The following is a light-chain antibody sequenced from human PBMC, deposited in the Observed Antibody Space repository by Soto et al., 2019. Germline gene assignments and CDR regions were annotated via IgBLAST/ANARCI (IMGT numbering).Light chain of an antibody. CDR3: QQYDRWPVT. V-gene: IGKV3-15*01. CDR2: DAS. CDR1: QSVTTN. Sequence: EVVITQSPSTLSVSPGERVTFSCRASQSVTTNLAWYQHKPGQSPRLLISDASTGASGIPPRFSGSGSGTEFTLTIDRLQSADFAVYYCQQYDRWPVTLGGGPKVDIK. J-gene: IGKJ4*01.